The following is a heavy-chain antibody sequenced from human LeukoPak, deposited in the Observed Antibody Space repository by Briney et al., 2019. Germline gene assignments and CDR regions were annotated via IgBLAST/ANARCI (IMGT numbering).Heavy chain of an antibody. J-gene: IGHJ4*02. CDR3: ARDSEYDSSGNFDY. V-gene: IGHV3-23*01. CDR2: ISGSGGST. D-gene: IGHD3-22*01. CDR1: GFTFSSYG. Sequence: GGSLRLSCAASGFTFSSYGMSWVRQAPGKGLEWVSAISGSGGSTYYADSVKGRFTISRDNSKNTLYLQMNSLRAEDTAVYYCARDSEYDSSGNFDYWGQGTLVTVSS.